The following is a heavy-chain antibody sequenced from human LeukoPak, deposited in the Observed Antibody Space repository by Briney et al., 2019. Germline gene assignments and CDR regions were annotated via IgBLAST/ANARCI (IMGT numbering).Heavy chain of an antibody. CDR1: GFTFSSYS. CDR2: ISTSSSYI. Sequence: GGTLRLSCAASGFTFSSYSMNWVRQASGKGLEWVSFISTSSSYIYYADSVKGRFTISRDNAKNSLYLKMNSLRAEDTAVYYCARGYCSGGSCYSGDAFDIWGQGTMVTVSS. CDR3: ARGYCSGGSCYSGDAFDI. V-gene: IGHV3-21*01. D-gene: IGHD2-15*01. J-gene: IGHJ3*02.